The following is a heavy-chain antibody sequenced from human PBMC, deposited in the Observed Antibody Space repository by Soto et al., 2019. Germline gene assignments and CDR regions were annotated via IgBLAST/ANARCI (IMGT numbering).Heavy chain of an antibody. CDR3: ARAPDGSGSYYYFDG. J-gene: IGHJ4*02. V-gene: IGHV3-7*03. Sequence: PGGSLRLSCAASGFTFSSYWMSWVRQAPGKGLQWVANINRDGNEKYYVDSLKGRFTISRDNAENSLYLQMNTLRAEDTAVYYCARAPDGSGSYYYFDGWGQGILVTVSS. CDR2: INRDGNEK. D-gene: IGHD3-22*01. CDR1: GFTFSSYW.